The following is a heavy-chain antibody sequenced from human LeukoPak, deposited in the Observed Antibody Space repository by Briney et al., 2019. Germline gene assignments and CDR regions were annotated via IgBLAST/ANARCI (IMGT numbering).Heavy chain of an antibody. V-gene: IGHV3-33*08. CDR1: GFTFSSYG. CDR2: IWYDGSNK. Sequence: GGFLRLSCAASGFTFSSYGMHWVRQAPGKGLEWVAVIWYDGSNKYYADSVKGRFTISRDNSKNTLYLQMNSLRAEDTAVYYCARDYRPTMIGYFDYWGQGTLVTVSS. D-gene: IGHD3-10*02. J-gene: IGHJ4*02. CDR3: ARDYRPTMIGYFDY.